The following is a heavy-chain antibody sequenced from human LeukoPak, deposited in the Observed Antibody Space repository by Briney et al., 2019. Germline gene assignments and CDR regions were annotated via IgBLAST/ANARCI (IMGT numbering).Heavy chain of an antibody. CDR1: GYRFTSYG. D-gene: IGHD2-15*01. V-gene: IGHV1-18*01. CDR2: ISACNGNT. CDR3: AREGYCSGGICYSTMNWFDP. J-gene: IGHJ5*02. Sequence: GASVKVSCKASGYRFTSYGITWVRQAPGQGLEWMGWISACNGNTNYAQKVQGRVTLTTDTSTSTAYMERRSLRSDDTAVYYCAREGYCSGGICYSTMNWFDPWGQGTLVTVSS.